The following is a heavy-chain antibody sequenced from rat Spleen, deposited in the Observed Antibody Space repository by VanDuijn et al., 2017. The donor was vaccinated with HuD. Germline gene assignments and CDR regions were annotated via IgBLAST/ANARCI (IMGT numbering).Heavy chain of an antibody. CDR3: ARNLYYGYTNGDY. V-gene: IGHV2-30*01. CDR1: GFSLTSYN. Sequence: QVQLKESGPGLVQPSQTLSLTCTVSGFSLTSYNVHWVRQPTGKGLEWMGIIWTDGSTDYNSALKSRLSITRDTSKSQVFLKMNSLQSEDTAMYFCARNLYYGYTNGDYWGQGVMVTVSS. CDR2: IWTDGST. J-gene: IGHJ2*01. D-gene: IGHD1-9*01.